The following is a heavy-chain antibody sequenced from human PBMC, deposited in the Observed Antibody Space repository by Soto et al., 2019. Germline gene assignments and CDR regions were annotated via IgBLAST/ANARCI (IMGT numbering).Heavy chain of an antibody. V-gene: IGHV3-49*03. D-gene: IGHD6-6*01. CDR3: ARRARPDFYYMDV. Sequence: GGFLRLSCTASGFTFGEYAMSLFRQAPGKGLEWVGFIRSKAYGGTTEYAASVKGRFTISRDNSKNTVYLQMGSLRPEDVAVYSCARRARPDFYYMDVWGKGTTVNVSS. J-gene: IGHJ6*03. CDR2: IRSKAYGGTT. CDR1: GFTFGEYA.